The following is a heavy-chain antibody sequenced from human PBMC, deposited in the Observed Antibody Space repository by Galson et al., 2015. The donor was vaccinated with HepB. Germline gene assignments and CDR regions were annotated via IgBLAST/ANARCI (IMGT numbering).Heavy chain of an antibody. D-gene: IGHD3-22*01. CDR3: ASGYYYDSSGYDY. Sequence: LRLSCAASGFTFSDYYMSWIRQAPGKGLEWVSYISSSGSTIYYADSVKGRFTTSRDNAKNSLYLQMNSLRAEDTAVYYCASGYYYDSSGYDYWGQGTLVTVSS. CDR1: GFTFSDYY. V-gene: IGHV3-11*01. J-gene: IGHJ4*02. CDR2: ISSSGSTI.